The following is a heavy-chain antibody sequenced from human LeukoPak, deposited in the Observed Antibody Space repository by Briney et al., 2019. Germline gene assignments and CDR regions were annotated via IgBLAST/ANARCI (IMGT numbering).Heavy chain of an antibody. D-gene: IGHD4-17*01. V-gene: IGHV3-30-3*01. CDR1: GFTFSSYA. J-gene: IGHJ4*02. CDR3: ARDSAYGDYFIDY. Sequence: GGSLRLSCVASGFTFSSYAMHWVRQAPGKGLEWVAVISFDGSNKYYADSVKGRFTISRDNSKNTLYLQMNSLRVEDTAVYYCARDSAYGDYFIDYWGQGTLVTDSS. CDR2: ISFDGSNK.